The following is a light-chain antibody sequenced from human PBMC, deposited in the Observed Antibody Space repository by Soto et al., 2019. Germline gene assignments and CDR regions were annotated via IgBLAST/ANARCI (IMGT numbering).Light chain of an antibody. Sequence: DIHMTQSACSLSASVGDRVTITCRASQSISSYLNWYQQKPGKAPKLLIYAASSLQSGVPSRFSGSGSGTDFTLTISSLQPEDFATYYCQQSYSTPPTFGGGTKVDIK. J-gene: IGKJ4*01. CDR3: QQSYSTPPT. CDR2: AAS. CDR1: QSISSY. V-gene: IGKV1-39*01.